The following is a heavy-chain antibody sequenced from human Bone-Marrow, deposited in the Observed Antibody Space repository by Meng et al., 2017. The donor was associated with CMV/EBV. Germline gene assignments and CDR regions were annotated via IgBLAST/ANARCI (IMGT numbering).Heavy chain of an antibody. V-gene: IGHV3-11*06. J-gene: IGHJ4*02. CDR3: ARGSFGYSYGFFDH. D-gene: IGHD5-18*01. Sequence: SGFTFSDYYMGWIRRAPGKGLEWVSYITSSSISTKYADSVKGRFTISRDNDKNSLFLQMNSLRADDTAVYYCARGSFGYSYGFFDHWGQGTLVTVSS. CDR2: ITSSSIST. CDR1: GFTFSDYY.